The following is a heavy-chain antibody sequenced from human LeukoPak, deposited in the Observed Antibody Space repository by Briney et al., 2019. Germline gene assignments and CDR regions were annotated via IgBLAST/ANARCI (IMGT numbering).Heavy chain of an antibody. CDR2: ISSSSSYI. V-gene: IGHV3-21*01. CDR3: ARQALAPYYYGMDV. J-gene: IGHJ6*02. Sequence: GSLRLSCAASGFTFSSYSMNWVRQAPGKGLEWVSSISSSSSYIYYADSVKGRFTISRDNAKNSLYLQMNSLRAEDTAVYYCARQALAPYYYGMDVWGQGTTVTVSS. CDR1: GFTFSSYS. D-gene: IGHD1-1*01.